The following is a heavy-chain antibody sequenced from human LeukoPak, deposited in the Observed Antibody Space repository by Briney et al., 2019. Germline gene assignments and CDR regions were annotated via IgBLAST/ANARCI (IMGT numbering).Heavy chain of an antibody. J-gene: IGHJ4*02. CDR1: GYTFTGYY. CDR2: INPNSGGT. Sequence: ASVKVSCKASGYTFTGYYMHWVRQAPGQGLEWMGWINPNSGGTNYAQKFQGRVTMTRDTSISTAYMELSRLRSDDTAVYYCARGSDVDIVATKIDYWGQGTLVTVSS. D-gene: IGHD5-12*01. V-gene: IGHV1-2*02. CDR3: ARGSDVDIVATKIDY.